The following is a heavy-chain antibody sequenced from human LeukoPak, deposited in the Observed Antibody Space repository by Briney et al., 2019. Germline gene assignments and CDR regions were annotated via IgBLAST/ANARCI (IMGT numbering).Heavy chain of an antibody. D-gene: IGHD6-6*01. Sequence: SETLSLTCAVYGGSFSGYYWSWIRQPPGKGLEWIGQINHSGSTNYNPSLKSRVTISVDTSKNQFSLNLTSVTAADTAVYYCARAMSIAARLQTIFDYWGQGTLVTVSS. J-gene: IGHJ4*02. CDR3: ARAMSIAARLQTIFDY. CDR1: GGSFSGYY. CDR2: INHSGST. V-gene: IGHV4-34*01.